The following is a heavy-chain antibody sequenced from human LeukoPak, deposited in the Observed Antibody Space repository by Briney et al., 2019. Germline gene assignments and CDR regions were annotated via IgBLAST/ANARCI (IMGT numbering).Heavy chain of an antibody. Sequence: PGGSLRLSCAASGFTFSSYAMSWVRQAPGKGLEWVGRIKSKTDGGTTDYAAPVKGRFTISRDDSKNTLYLQMNSLKTEDTAVYYCTTDNYYYDSSGNFDYWGQGTLVTVSS. J-gene: IGHJ4*02. D-gene: IGHD3-22*01. CDR2: IKSKTDGGTT. V-gene: IGHV3-15*01. CDR1: GFTFSSYA. CDR3: TTDNYYYDSSGNFDY.